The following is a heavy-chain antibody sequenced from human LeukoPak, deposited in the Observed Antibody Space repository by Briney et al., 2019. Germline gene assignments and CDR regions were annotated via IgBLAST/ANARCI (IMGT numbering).Heavy chain of an antibody. CDR2: AYHSGTT. J-gene: IGHJ2*01. V-gene: IGHV4-39*07. Sequence: SETLSLTCTVSGGSISSGGYYWSWLRQPPGKGLERIGSAYHSGTTYYNPSLQSRVGISADMSRNQFSLRLNSMTAADTAVYYCVRDEAEFGNRQWYFDLWGRGTLVIVSS. CDR1: GGSISSGGYY. CDR3: VRDEAEFGNRQWYFDL. D-gene: IGHD2/OR15-2a*01.